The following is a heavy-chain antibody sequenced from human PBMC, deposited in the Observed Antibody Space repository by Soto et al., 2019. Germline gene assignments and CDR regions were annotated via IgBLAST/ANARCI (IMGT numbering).Heavy chain of an antibody. CDR3: ARAPGGVNYGMDV. V-gene: IGHV3-48*03. Sequence: PGGSLRLSCAASGFTFSSYEMNWVRQAPGKGLEWVSYISTSGGTIYYADSVKGRFTISRDNAKNSLYLQMNSLRAEDTAVYYCARAPGGVNYGMDVWGQGTTVTVSS. CDR1: GFTFSSYE. D-gene: IGHD1-26*01. CDR2: ISTSGGTI. J-gene: IGHJ6*02.